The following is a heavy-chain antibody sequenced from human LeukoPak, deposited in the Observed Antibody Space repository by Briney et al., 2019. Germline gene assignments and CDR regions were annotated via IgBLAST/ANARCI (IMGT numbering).Heavy chain of an antibody. CDR3: AGLWIQLHYWFDP. CDR2: IYYSGST. V-gene: IGHV4-39*01. D-gene: IGHD5-18*01. Sequence: PSETLSLTCTVSGGSISSSSYYWGWIRQPPGKGLEWIGSIYYSGSTYYNPSLKSRVTISVDTSKNQFSLKLSSVTAADTAVYYCAGLWIQLHYWFDPWGQGTLVTVSS. CDR1: GGSISSSSYY. J-gene: IGHJ5*02.